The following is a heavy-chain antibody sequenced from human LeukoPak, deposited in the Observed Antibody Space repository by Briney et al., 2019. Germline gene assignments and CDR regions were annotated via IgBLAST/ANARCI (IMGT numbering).Heavy chain of an antibody. V-gene: IGHV4-34*01. J-gene: IGHJ5*02. D-gene: IGHD6-19*01. CDR2: INHSGST. CDR3: ARHAGYSSGWYSAGGWFDP. Sequence: PSETLSLTCAVYGGSFSGYYWSWIRQPPGKGLEWIGEINHSGSTNYNPSLKSRVTISVDTSKNQFSLKLSSVTAADTAVYYCARHAGYSSGWYSAGGWFDPWGQGTLVTVSS. CDR1: GGSFSGYY.